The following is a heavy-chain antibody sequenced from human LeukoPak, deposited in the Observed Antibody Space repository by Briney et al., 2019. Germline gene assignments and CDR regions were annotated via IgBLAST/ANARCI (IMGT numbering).Heavy chain of an antibody. Sequence: GESLKISCKGSGYSFTSYWIGWVRQMPGKGLEWMGIIYPGDSDTRYSPSFQGQVTISADKSISTAYLQWSSLKASDTAMYYCARQRAYCGGDCFFEDYWGQGTLVTVSS. J-gene: IGHJ4*02. V-gene: IGHV5-51*01. CDR1: GYSFTSYW. CDR2: IYPGDSDT. D-gene: IGHD2-21*02. CDR3: ARQRAYCGGDCFFEDY.